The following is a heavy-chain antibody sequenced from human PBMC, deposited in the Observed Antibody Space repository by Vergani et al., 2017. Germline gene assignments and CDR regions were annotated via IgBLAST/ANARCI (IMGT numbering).Heavy chain of an antibody. J-gene: IGHJ3*02. CDR3: AKDAWVAVAVSSVDI. Sequence: EVQLVESGGGLVQPGRSLRLSCAASGFTFDDYAMHWVRQAPGKGLEWVSGSSWNSGSIGYADSVKGRFTISRDNAKNSLYLQMNSLRAEDTALYYCAKDAWVAVAVSSVDIWGQGTMVTVSS. D-gene: IGHD6-19*01. CDR1: GFTFDDYA. V-gene: IGHV3-9*01. CDR2: SSWNSGSI.